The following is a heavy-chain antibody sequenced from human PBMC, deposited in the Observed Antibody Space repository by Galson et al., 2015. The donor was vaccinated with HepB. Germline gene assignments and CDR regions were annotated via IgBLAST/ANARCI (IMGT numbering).Heavy chain of an antibody. CDR3: ARDYLAEGPYYDFWSGPPGY. CDR1: GFTFSSYS. Sequence: SLRLSCAASGFTFSSYSMNWVRQAPGKGLEWVSYISSSSSTIYYADSVKGRFTISRDNAKNSLYLQMNSLRAEDTAVYYCARDYLAEGPYYDFWSGPPGYWGQGTLVTVSS. J-gene: IGHJ4*02. CDR2: ISSSSSTI. V-gene: IGHV3-48*01. D-gene: IGHD3-3*01.